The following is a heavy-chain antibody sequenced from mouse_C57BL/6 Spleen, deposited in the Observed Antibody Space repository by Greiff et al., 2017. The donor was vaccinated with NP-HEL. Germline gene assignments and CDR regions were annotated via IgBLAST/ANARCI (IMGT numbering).Heavy chain of an antibody. CDR1: GYTFTSYW. CDR3: ARSDGNWYFDV. Sequence: VQLQQSGAELVMPGASVKLSCKASGYTFTSYWMHWVKQRPGQGLEWIGEIDPSDSYTNYNQKFKGKSTLTVDKSSSTAYMQLSSLTSEDSAVYYCARSDGNWYFDVWGTGTTVTVSS. CDR2: IDPSDSYT. D-gene: IGHD2-1*01. J-gene: IGHJ1*03. V-gene: IGHV1-69*01.